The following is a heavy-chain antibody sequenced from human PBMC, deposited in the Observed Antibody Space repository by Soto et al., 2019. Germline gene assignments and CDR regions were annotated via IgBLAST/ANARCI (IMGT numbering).Heavy chain of an antibody. Sequence: PGGSLRLSCAASGFTFSSYGMHWVRQAPGKGLEWVSDICSGRSDKYYADSVKGRFTISRDNAKNTLYLQMNSLRDEDTAVYYCASTVDYWGQGTLVTVSS. CDR1: GFTFSSYG. V-gene: IGHV3-33*01. CDR3: ASTVDY. D-gene: IGHD4-17*01. J-gene: IGHJ4*02. CDR2: ICSGRSDK.